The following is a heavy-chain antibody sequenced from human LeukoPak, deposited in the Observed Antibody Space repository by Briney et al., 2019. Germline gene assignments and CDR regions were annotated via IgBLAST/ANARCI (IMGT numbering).Heavy chain of an antibody. V-gene: IGHV3-30*03. CDR1: GFTFSSYS. CDR2: ISYDGSDK. J-gene: IGHJ4*02. Sequence: GGSLRLSCAASGFTFSSYSMNWVRQAPGKGLEWVAVISYDGSDKYYADSVKGRFTISRDNSKNTLYLQMNSLRPEDTAVYYCARDWGRRYSSGWYGDFDYWGQGTLVTVSS. CDR3: ARDWGRRYSSGWYGDFDY. D-gene: IGHD6-19*01.